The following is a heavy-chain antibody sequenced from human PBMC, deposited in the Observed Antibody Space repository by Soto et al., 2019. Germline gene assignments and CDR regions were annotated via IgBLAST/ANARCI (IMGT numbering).Heavy chain of an antibody. CDR3: AHVYGGYDNFDY. CDR2: IYWDDDK. V-gene: IGHV2-5*02. Sequence: QITLKESGPTLVKPTQPLTLTCTFSGFSLSTSGVGVGWIRQPPGKALEWLALIYWDDDKRCSPSLKSRLTITKHTSKNKVVLTMTNMDPVDTATYYCAHVYGGYDNFDYWGQGTLVTVSS. D-gene: IGHD5-12*01. CDR1: GFSLSTSGVG. J-gene: IGHJ4*02.